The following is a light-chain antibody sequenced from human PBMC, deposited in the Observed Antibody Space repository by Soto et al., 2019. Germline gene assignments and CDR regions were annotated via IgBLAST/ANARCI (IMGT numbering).Light chain of an antibody. J-gene: IGLJ1*01. CDR3: QVWDGRSFQGV. CDR2: DDT. Sequence: SYELTHPPSVSLAPGHTASISCGGDNIGSKSVNWFQQRPGQAPVVVVYDDTDRPTGIPERFSGSNSGNTATLTISRVEAGDEADYYCQVWDGRSFQGVFGPGTKVTVL. V-gene: IGLV3-21*02. CDR1: NIGSKS.